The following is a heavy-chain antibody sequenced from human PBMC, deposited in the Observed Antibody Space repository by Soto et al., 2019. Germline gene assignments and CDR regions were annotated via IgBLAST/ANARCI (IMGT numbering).Heavy chain of an antibody. CDR3: ARDLRPHRFDY. V-gene: IGHV3-23*01. CDR1: GFTFSSYA. Sequence: GGSLRLSCAASGFTFSSYAMSWFRQAPGKGLEWVSAISGSGGSTYYADSVKGRFTISRDNSKNTLYLQMNSLRAEDTAVYCCARDLRPHRFDYWGQGTLVTVSS. CDR2: ISGSGGST. J-gene: IGHJ4*02.